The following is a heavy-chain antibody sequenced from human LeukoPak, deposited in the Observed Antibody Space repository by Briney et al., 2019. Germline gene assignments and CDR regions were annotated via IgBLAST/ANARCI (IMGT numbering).Heavy chain of an antibody. D-gene: IGHD6-19*01. J-gene: IGHJ2*01. Sequence: PSETLSLTCTVPGGSISSYYWSWLRQPPGKGLEWIGYIYYSGSTNYNPSLKSRVTISVDTSKNQFSLKLSSVTAADTAVYYCARRRAVAGRYWYFDLWGRGTLVTVSS. CDR3: ARRRAVAGRYWYFDL. CDR2: IYYSGST. CDR1: GGSISSYY. V-gene: IGHV4-59*01.